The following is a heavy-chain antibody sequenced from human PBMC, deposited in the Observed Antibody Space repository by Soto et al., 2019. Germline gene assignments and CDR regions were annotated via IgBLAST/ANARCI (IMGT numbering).Heavy chain of an antibody. Sequence: SETLSLTCTVSGGSISSSSYYWDWIRQPPGKGLEWIGSIYYSGSTYYNPSLKSRVTISVDTSKNQFSLKLSSVTAADTAVYYCARSWYSSSSVYFDYWGQGTLVTVSS. J-gene: IGHJ4*02. V-gene: IGHV4-39*01. CDR1: GGSISSSSYY. CDR2: IYYSGST. CDR3: ARSWYSSSSVYFDY. D-gene: IGHD6-6*01.